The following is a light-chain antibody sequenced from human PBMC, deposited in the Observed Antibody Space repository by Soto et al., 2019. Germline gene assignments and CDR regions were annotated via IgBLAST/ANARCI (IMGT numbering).Light chain of an antibody. Sequence: EIVLTQSPGTLSLSPGERATLSCGASQSVSSSYLAWYQQKPGQAPRLLIYGASSRATGIPDRFSGSGSGTDFTLTISRLEPEDFAVYYCQQYYSSPRTFGQGTKVEIK. CDR3: QQYYSSPRT. CDR2: GAS. CDR1: QSVSSSY. J-gene: IGKJ1*01. V-gene: IGKV3-20*01.